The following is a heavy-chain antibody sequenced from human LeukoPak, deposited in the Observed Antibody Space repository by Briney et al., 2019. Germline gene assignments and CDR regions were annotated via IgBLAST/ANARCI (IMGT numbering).Heavy chain of an antibody. V-gene: IGHV1-69*04. CDR2: IIPILGIA. J-gene: IGHJ4*02. CDR1: GGTFSSYA. Sequence: ASVKVSCKASGGTFSSYAISWVRQAPGQGLEWMGRIIPILGIANYAQKFRGRVTITADKSTSTAYMELSRLRSDDTAVYYCARVPLGYCSGGSCYRVLYFDYWGQGTLVTVSS. CDR3: ARVPLGYCSGGSCYRVLYFDY. D-gene: IGHD2-15*01.